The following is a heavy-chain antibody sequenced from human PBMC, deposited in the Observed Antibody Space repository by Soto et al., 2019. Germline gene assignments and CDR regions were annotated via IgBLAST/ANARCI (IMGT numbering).Heavy chain of an antibody. Sequence: QVQLVQSGAEVKKPGSSVKVSCKASGGTFSSYAISWVRQAPGQGLEWKGGIIPIFGTANNAQKFQGRGTITTDKATTTATMELSRLSPEDTAAYYCAGHHPTHCYNGMDVWGQGTTVTVSS. J-gene: IGHJ6*02. CDR2: IIPIFGTA. CDR3: AGHHPTHCYNGMDV. V-gene: IGHV1-69*05. CDR1: GGTFSSYA.